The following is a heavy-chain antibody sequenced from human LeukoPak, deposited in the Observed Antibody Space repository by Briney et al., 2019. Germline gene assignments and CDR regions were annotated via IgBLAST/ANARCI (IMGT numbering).Heavy chain of an antibody. V-gene: IGHV3-33*01. D-gene: IGHD2-2*01. Sequence: SCKASGYTFSSYGMHWVRQAPGKGLEWVAVIWYDGSNKYYADSVKGRFTISRDNSKNTLYLQMNSLRAEDTAVYYCARDPVPAAVAEYFQHWGQGTLVTVSS. CDR3: ARDPVPAAVAEYFQH. CDR1: GYTFSSYG. CDR2: IWYDGSNK. J-gene: IGHJ1*01.